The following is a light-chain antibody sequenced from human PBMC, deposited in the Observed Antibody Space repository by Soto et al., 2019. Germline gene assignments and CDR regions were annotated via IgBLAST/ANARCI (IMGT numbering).Light chain of an antibody. V-gene: IGKV3-11*01. CDR1: QSVSSY. Sequence: IVLTKSPSTLSLSPGERATLSCRASQSVSSYLAWYQQKPGQAPRLLIYDASTRATGIPAKFSGSGSGTDFTLTISSLEPEDFAIYYCQQRSNWLTFGGGTKVDI. CDR3: QQRSNWLT. J-gene: IGKJ4*01. CDR2: DAS.